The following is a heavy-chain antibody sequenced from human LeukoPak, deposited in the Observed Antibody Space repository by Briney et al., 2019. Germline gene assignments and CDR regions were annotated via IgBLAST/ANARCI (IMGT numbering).Heavy chain of an antibody. V-gene: IGHV1-46*01. D-gene: IGHD3-22*01. Sequence: ASVKVSCKASGYTFTSYYMHWVRQAPGQGLEWMGIINPSGGSTSYAQKFQGRVTMTRDTSISTAYMELSRLRSDDTAVYYCARVGAYYYDSSGNPTSDAFDIWGQGTMVTVSS. CDR1: GYTFTSYY. CDR2: INPSGGST. J-gene: IGHJ3*02. CDR3: ARVGAYYYDSSGNPTSDAFDI.